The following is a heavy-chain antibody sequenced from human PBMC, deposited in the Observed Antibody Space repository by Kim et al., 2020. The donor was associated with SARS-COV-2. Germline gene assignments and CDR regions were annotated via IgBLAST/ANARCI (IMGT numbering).Heavy chain of an antibody. CDR1: GGSFSGYY. Sequence: SETLSLTCAVYGGSFSGYYWSWIRQPPGKGLEWIGEINHSGSTNYNPSLKSRVTISVDTSKNQFSLKLSSVTAADTAVYYCARAKGPRYCSSTSCYALFDYWGQGTLVTVSS. CDR2: INHSGST. CDR3: ARAKGPRYCSSTSCYALFDY. J-gene: IGHJ4*02. D-gene: IGHD2-2*01. V-gene: IGHV4-34*01.